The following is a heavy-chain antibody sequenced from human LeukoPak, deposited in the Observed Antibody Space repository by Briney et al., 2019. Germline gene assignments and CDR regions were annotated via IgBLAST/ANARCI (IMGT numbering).Heavy chain of an antibody. CDR3: AKDLTRHYYDMGLEDY. V-gene: IGHV3-23*01. J-gene: IGHJ4*02. CDR2: ISGSGGSK. CDR1: GFTFRSYD. Sequence: GGSLRLSCAASGFTFRSYDMSWVRQAPGKGLEWVSAISGSGGSKYYADSVKGRFTISRENSKKTLYLQMKRLRAEDTAVYYCAKDLTRHYYDMGLEDYWGQGTLVTVSS. D-gene: IGHD3-22*01.